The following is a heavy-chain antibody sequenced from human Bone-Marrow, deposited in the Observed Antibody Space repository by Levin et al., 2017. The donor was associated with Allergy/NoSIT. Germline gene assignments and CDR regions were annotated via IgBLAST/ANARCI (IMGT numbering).Heavy chain of an antibody. D-gene: IGHD2/OR15-2a*01. CDR3: ARGIIGDVRVAHKEAFDV. Sequence: GGSLRLSCTVSGFTFSIYSINWVRQAPGKGLEWVSSISSSGSDMYYVDSVKGRFTISRDNAKNSLTLQMNSLRAEDTAVYYCARGIIGDVRVAHKEAFDVWGQGTMVTVSS. J-gene: IGHJ3*01. CDR1: GFTFSIYS. CDR2: ISSSGSDM. V-gene: IGHV3-21*01.